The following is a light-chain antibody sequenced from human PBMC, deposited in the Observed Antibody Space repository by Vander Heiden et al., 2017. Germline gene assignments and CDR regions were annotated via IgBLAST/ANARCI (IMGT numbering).Light chain of an antibody. CDR3: QQYYSTPPFT. CDR1: QSVLYSSNNKNY. Sequence: ILLPHSPASLAVSLGERATINCKSSQSVLYSSNNKNYLAWYQRKPGQPPKLLIYWASTRESGVPDRFSGSGSGTDFTLTISSLQAEDVAVYYCQQYYSTPPFTFGPGTKVDIK. CDR2: WAS. J-gene: IGKJ3*01. V-gene: IGKV4-1*01.